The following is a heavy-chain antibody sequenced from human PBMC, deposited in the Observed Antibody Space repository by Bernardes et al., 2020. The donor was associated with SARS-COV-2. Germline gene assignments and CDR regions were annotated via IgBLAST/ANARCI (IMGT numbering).Heavy chain of an antibody. D-gene: IGHD1-1*01. J-gene: IGHJ4*02. Sequence: GGSLRLSCAASGFAFNRFGMHWVRQAPGKGLEWVAVISYDGDEKYYGDSVKGRFTISRDNSKNTLHLQMNSLRVEDTAVYYCATTPRYDHTRVFDHWGQGTLVTVSS. CDR1: GFAFNRFG. V-gene: IGHV3-30*03. CDR3: ATTPRYDHTRVFDH. CDR2: ISYDGDEK.